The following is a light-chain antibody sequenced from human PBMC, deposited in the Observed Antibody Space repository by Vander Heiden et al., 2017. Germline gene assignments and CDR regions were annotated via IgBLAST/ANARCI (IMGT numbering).Light chain of an antibody. Sequence: DIQITQSPSTLSASVGDTVTITCQASQSSSRWLDWYQQKPGKAPKLLIYKASSLESGVPSRFSGSGSGTEFTLTISRLQPDDFATFYCQQYHRYPRTFGQGTKVEIK. CDR1: QSSSRW. V-gene: IGKV1-5*03. J-gene: IGKJ1*01. CDR3: QQYHRYPRT. CDR2: KAS.